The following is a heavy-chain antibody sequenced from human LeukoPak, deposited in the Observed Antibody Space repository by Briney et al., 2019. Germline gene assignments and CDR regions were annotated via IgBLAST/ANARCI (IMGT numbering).Heavy chain of an antibody. D-gene: IGHD3-22*01. CDR3: ARSERHYYDRSGYYSYYFDY. J-gene: IGHJ4*02. CDR1: GGSISSSYY. Sequence: PSETLSLTCTVSGGSISSSYYWSWIRQPPGKGLEWIGYIYYSGSTNYNPSLKSRLTISVDTSKNQFSLKLSSVIAADTAMYYCARSERHYYDRSGYYSYYFDYWGQGILVTVSS. V-gene: IGHV4-59*01. CDR2: IYYSGST.